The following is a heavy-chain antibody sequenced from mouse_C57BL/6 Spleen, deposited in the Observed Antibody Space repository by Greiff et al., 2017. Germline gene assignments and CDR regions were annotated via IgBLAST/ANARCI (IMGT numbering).Heavy chain of an antibody. CDR2: INPNNGGT. CDR1: GYTFTDYN. V-gene: IGHV1-18*01. Sequence: VQLQQSGPELVKPGASVKIPCKASGYTFTDYNMDWVKQSHGKSLEWIGDINPNNGGTIYNQKFKGKATLTVDKSSSTAYMELRSLTSEDTAVYYCARSGWLLRGYAMDYWGQGTSVTVSS. CDR3: ARSGWLLRGYAMDY. D-gene: IGHD2-3*01. J-gene: IGHJ4*01.